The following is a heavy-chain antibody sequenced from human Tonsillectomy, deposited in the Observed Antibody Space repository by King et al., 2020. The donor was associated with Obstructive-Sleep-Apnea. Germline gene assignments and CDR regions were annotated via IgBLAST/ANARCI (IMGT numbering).Heavy chain of an antibody. D-gene: IGHD2-15*01. CDR2: IYPGDSVT. Sequence: QLVQSGAEVRKPGESLKISCKGSGYSFITYWIAWVRQMPGKGLEWMGIIYPGDSVTRYSPSFQGQVTISADKSISTAYLKWSSLKASDTAMYYCARQEGYCSGGSCYSYWYFDLWGRGTLVTVSS. V-gene: IGHV5-51*01. CDR3: ARQEGYCSGGSCYSYWYFDL. J-gene: IGHJ2*01. CDR1: GYSFITYW.